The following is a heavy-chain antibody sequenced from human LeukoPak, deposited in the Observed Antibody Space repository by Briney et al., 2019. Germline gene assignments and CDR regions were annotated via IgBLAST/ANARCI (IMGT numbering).Heavy chain of an antibody. Sequence: PGGSLRLSCAASGFNFGVHYMSWLRQAPGKRPEWISYISANGGDIAYADSVKGRFTISRDNAKNSLHLQMKRLRVEDTAVYHCVRHSGRAGGQWGQGTLIAVSS. CDR1: GFNFGVHY. D-gene: IGHD3-10*01. CDR2: ISANGGDI. J-gene: IGHJ4*02. V-gene: IGHV3-11*01. CDR3: VRHSGRAGGQ.